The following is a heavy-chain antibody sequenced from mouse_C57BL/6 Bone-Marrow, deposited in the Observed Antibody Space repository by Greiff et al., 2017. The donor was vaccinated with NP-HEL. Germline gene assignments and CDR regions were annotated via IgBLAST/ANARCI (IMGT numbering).Heavy chain of an antibody. D-gene: IGHD2-3*01. CDR2: ISDGGSYT. V-gene: IGHV5-4*01. Sequence: DVKLVESGGGLVKPGGSLKLSCAASGFTISSYAMSWVRQTPEKRLEWVATISDGGSYTYYPDNVKGRFTISRDNAKNNLYLQMSHLKSEDTAMYYCAREYDGAYWGQGTLVTVSA. J-gene: IGHJ3*01. CDR3: AREYDGAY. CDR1: GFTISSYA.